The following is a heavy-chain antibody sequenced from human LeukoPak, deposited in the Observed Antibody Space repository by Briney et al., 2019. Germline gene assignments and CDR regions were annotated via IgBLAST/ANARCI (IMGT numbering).Heavy chain of an antibody. V-gene: IGHV3-23*01. Sequence: GGSLRLSCAASGFTFSSYGMSWVRQAPGKGLEWVPAISGSGGSTYYADSVKGRFTISRDNSKNTLYLQMNSLRAEDTAVYYCAKDNAYSSGWLYYFDYWGQGTLVTVSS. CDR3: AKDNAYSSGWLYYFDY. D-gene: IGHD6-19*01. J-gene: IGHJ4*02. CDR2: ISGSGGST. CDR1: GFTFSSYG.